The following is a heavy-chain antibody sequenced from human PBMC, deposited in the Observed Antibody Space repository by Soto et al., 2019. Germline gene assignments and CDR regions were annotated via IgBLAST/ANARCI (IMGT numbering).Heavy chain of an antibody. V-gene: IGHV4-39*01. CDR2: ISNTGRT. CDR3: VRYDT. Sequence: QLQLQESGPGLVKPSETLSLTCTVSGGSISSIRFSWGWVRQPPGKGLEWIGAISNTGRTSYNPSLERRVTVSVDMSKNQFYLKMTSVTAADTASYQCVRYDTWGHGIVVTVSS. J-gene: IGHJ5*01. CDR1: GGSISSIRFS.